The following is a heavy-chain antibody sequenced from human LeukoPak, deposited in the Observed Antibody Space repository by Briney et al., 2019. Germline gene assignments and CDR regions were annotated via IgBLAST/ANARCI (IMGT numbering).Heavy chain of an antibody. CDR1: GFTFSSYS. CDR2: ISSSSSYI. CDR3: ARRDDGSSTSYYYYYMDV. V-gene: IGHV3-21*01. D-gene: IGHD2-2*01. J-gene: IGHJ6*03. Sequence: PGGSLRLSCAASGFTFSSYSMNWVRQAPGKGLEWVSSISSSSSYIYYADSVRGRFTISRDNAKNSLYLQMNSLRAEDTAVYYCARRDDGSSTSYYYYYMDVWGKGTTVTISS.